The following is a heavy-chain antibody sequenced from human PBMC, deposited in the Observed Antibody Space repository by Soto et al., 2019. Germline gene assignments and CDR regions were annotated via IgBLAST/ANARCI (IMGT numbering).Heavy chain of an antibody. CDR1: GFTFSTYA. Sequence: EVQLVESGGGLVQPGGSLRLSCAASGFTFSTYAMQWVRQAQGKGLEFVSSMSSNGGTTNYAYSVKGRFTISRDNSRDTLYLQMGSLRPEDMAVYYCARDGRAMNDYWGQGTLVTVSS. CDR3: ARDGRAMNDY. J-gene: IGHJ4*02. V-gene: IGHV3-64*01. CDR2: MSSNGGTT. D-gene: IGHD5-18*01.